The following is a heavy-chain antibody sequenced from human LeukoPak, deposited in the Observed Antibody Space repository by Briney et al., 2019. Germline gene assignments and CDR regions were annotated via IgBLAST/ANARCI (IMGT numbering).Heavy chain of an antibody. V-gene: IGHV1-2*02. CDR2: INPNSGGI. Sequence: ASVKVSCKASGYTFTGYYMHWVRQAPGQGLEWMGWINPNSGGINYAQKFQGRVTMTRDTSISTAYMELSRLRSDDTAVYYCARDWGEYYDSSGYPYYYMDVWGKGTTVTVSS. J-gene: IGHJ6*03. CDR1: GYTFTGYY. CDR3: ARDWGEYYDSSGYPYYYMDV. D-gene: IGHD3-22*01.